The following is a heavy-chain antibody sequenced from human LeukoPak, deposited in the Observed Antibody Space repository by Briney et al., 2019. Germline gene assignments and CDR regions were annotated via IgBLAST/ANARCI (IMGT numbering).Heavy chain of an antibody. CDR3: ASEGGGIPAGVYYFDY. CDR2: ISSRSSYI. CDR1: GFTFSSYS. D-gene: IGHD6-13*01. J-gene: IGHJ4*02. V-gene: IGHV3-21*01. Sequence: GGSLRLSCAATGFTFSSYSVNWVRQAPGKGLEWVSSISSRSSYIYYADSVKGRFTISRDNAKNSLYLQMNSLRAEDTAVYYCASEGGGIPAGVYYFDYWGQGTLVTVSS.